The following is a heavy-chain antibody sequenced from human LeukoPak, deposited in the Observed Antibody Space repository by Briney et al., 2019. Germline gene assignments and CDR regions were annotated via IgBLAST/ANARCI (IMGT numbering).Heavy chain of an antibody. D-gene: IGHD1-26*01. CDR3: ARGGSWKSYYFDY. J-gene: IGHJ4*02. V-gene: IGHV4-39*07. CDR2: IYYSGST. CDR1: GGSISSSSYY. Sequence: KPSETLSLTCTVSGGSISSSSYYWGWIRQPPGKGLEWIGSIYYSGSTYYNPSLKSRVTISVDTSKNQFSLKLSSVTAADTAVYYCARGGSWKSYYFDYWGQGTLVTVSS.